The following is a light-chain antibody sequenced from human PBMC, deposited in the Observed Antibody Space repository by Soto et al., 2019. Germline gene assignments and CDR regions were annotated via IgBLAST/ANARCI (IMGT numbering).Light chain of an antibody. V-gene: IGLV2-8*01. Sequence: QSVLTQPPWASWSPGQSVTISCTGTKNDIGVYDFVSWYQHHPGKAPRLIIYGVVQRPSGVPDRFSGSKSGNTASLTVSGLQAADEADYFCKSYAGSNTYVFGSGTKVTVL. CDR1: KNDIGVYDF. CDR3: KSYAGSNTYV. J-gene: IGLJ1*01. CDR2: GVV.